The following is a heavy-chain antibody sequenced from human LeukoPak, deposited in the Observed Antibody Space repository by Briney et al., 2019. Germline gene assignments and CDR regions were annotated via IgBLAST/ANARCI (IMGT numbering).Heavy chain of an antibody. V-gene: IGHV3-74*01. J-gene: IGHJ6*02. Sequence: GGSLRLSCAASGFTFTTYWMHWVRQAPGKGLVWVSHINSDGSITSYADSVKGRFTISRDNAKNTLYLQMNSLRAEDTAVYYCARDAVNTANAVWGQGTTVTVSS. D-gene: IGHD5-18*01. CDR1: GFTFTTYW. CDR2: INSDGSIT. CDR3: ARDAVNTANAV.